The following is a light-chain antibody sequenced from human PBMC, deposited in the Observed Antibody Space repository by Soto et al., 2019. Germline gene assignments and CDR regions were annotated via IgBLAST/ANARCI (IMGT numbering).Light chain of an antibody. CDR3: CSYAGDDTFV. J-gene: IGLJ1*01. CDR2: EGT. CDR1: SSDVGTYNL. V-gene: IGLV2-23*01. Sequence: QSALTQPASVSGSPGQSITISCTGTSSDVGTYNLVSWFQQHPDKAPKLVLYEGTRRPSGVSNRFSGSKSGNTASLTISGLQAEDEADYYCCSYAGDDTFVFGTGTKVTVL.